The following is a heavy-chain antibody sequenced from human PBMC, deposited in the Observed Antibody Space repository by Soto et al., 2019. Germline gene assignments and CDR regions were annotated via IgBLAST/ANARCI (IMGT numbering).Heavy chain of an antibody. D-gene: IGHD3-3*01. CDR3: ARGGWRQIDY. J-gene: IGHJ4*02. V-gene: IGHV4-59*08. Sequence: QVQLQESGPGLVKPSETLSLTCTVSGGSISSYYWSWIRQPPGKGLEWIGYIYYSGSTYYIPSLKXRVALAVDTSTNQCSLKLTSVTAADTAGYFCARGGWRQIDYWGQGTLVTVSS. CDR2: IYYSGST. CDR1: GGSISSYY.